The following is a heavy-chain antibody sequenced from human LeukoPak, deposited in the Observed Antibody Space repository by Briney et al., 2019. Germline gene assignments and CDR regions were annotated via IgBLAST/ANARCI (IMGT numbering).Heavy chain of an antibody. Sequence: ASVKVSCKTSGYTFTGYYMHWVRQAPGQGLEWMGRINPNSGATNYAQKFQGRVTMTRDTSISKAYWELTRLTSDAMAGISCASYSGSYYWFDPWGQGTLVTVSS. J-gene: IGHJ5*02. D-gene: IGHD1-26*01. CDR3: ASYSGSYYWFDP. CDR1: GYTFTGYY. V-gene: IGHV1-2*06. CDR2: INPNSGAT.